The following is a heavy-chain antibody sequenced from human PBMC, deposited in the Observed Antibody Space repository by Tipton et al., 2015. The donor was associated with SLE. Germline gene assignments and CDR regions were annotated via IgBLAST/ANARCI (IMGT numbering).Heavy chain of an antibody. V-gene: IGHV3-9*01. CDR3: AGQLSYYYGMDV. D-gene: IGHD6-13*01. CDR2: ISWNSGSI. J-gene: IGHJ6*02. CDR1: GFTFDDYA. Sequence: SLRLSCAASGFTFDDYAMHWVRQAPGKGLEWVSGISWNSGSIGYADSVKGRFTISRDNSKNTLYLQMNSLRAEDTAVYYCAGQLSYYYGMDVWGQGTTVTVSS.